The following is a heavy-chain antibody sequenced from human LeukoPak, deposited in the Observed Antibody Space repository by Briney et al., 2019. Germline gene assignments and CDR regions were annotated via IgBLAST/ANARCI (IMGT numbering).Heavy chain of an antibody. Sequence: SQTLSLTFTVSGGSISSGSYYWSWIRQPAGKGLEWIGRIYTSGSTNYNPSLKSRVTISVDTSKNQFSLKLSSVTAADTAVYYCARDHMVRGVIGNWFDPWGQGTLVTVSS. V-gene: IGHV4-61*02. CDR2: IYTSGST. CDR3: ARDHMVRGVIGNWFDP. CDR1: GGSISSGSYY. D-gene: IGHD3-10*01. J-gene: IGHJ5*02.